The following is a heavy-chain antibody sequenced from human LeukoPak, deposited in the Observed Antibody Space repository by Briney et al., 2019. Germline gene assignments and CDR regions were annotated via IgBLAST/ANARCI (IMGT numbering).Heavy chain of an antibody. CDR3: ATWGHIDSGSPWDFDY. Sequence: GGSLRLSCAACGFTFSSYGMHWVRQAPGKGLEWVAFIRYDGSNKCYADSVKGRFTISRDNSKNTLYLQMNSLRAEDTAVYYCATWGHIDSGSPWDFDYWGKGTLVTVS. J-gene: IGHJ4*02. CDR1: GFTFSSYG. V-gene: IGHV3-30*02. D-gene: IGHD1-26*01. CDR2: IRYDGSNK.